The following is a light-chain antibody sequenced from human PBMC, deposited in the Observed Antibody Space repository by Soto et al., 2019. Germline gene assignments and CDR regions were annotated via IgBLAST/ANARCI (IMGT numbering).Light chain of an antibody. CDR3: AAWDDSLNGWV. J-gene: IGLJ3*02. CDR2: GTS. Sequence: QSVLTQPPSVSGAPGQRVTISCTGSSSNIGAGYDVHWYKQFPETAPKLLIFGTSNRPSGVPDRFSGSKSDTSASLAISGLLSDDESDYYCAAWDDSLNGWVFGGGTQLTVL. V-gene: IGLV1-40*01. CDR1: SSNIGAGYD.